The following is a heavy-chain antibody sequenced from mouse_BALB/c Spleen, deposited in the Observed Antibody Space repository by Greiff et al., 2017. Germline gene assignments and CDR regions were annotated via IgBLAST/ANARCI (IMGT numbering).Heavy chain of an antibody. CDR1: GYSITSDYA. J-gene: IGHJ2*01. CDR3: ATYYGKRNHFDY. D-gene: IGHD2-10*01. Sequence: ESGPGLVKPSQSLSLTCTVTGYSITSDYAWNWIRQFPGNKLEWMGYISYSGSTSYNPSLKSRISITRDTSKNQFFLQLNSVTTEDTATYYCATYYGKRNHFDYWGQGTTLTVSS. CDR2: ISYSGST. V-gene: IGHV3-2*02.